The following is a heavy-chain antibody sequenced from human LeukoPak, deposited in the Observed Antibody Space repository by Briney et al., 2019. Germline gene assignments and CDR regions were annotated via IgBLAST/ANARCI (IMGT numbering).Heavy chain of an antibody. D-gene: IGHD6-19*01. CDR1: GFAVSSNH. CDR3: ARGAEAGPFYFAS. CDR2: IYRGVNT. Sequence: PGGSLRLSCAASGFAVSSNHMSWVRQAPGKGLEWVAIIYRGVNTYYADSVKGRFTISRDNSENPLYLQMTSLRGEDTAVYYCARGAEAGPFYFASWGQGTLVTVSS. J-gene: IGHJ4*02. V-gene: IGHV3-53*01.